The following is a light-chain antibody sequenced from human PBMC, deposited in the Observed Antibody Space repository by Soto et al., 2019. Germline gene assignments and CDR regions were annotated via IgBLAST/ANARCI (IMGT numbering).Light chain of an antibody. J-gene: IGKJ1*01. V-gene: IGKV3-11*01. Sequence: EIVLTQSPATLSLSPGERAPLSSRASQRFSSNLAWYQQKPGQAPRLLIYDASKRATGIPARFSGSGSGTDFTLTISSLEPEDFAVYYCQQRSNWPPLRTFGQGTKVEIK. CDR3: QQRSNWPPLRT. CDR2: DAS. CDR1: QRFSSN.